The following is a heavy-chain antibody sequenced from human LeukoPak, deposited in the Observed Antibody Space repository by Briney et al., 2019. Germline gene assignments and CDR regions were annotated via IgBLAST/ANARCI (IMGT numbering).Heavy chain of an antibody. J-gene: IGHJ4*02. Sequence: ASVKVSCKASGYTFTSYYMHWVRQAPGQGLEWMGIINPSGGSTSYAQKFQGRVTMTRDTSTSTVYMELSSLRSEDTAVYYCAKGRGYYYDSSGYYSDYWGQGTLVTVSS. CDR2: INPSGGST. V-gene: IGHV1-46*01. D-gene: IGHD3-22*01. CDR1: GYTFTSYY. CDR3: AKGRGYYYDSSGYYSDY.